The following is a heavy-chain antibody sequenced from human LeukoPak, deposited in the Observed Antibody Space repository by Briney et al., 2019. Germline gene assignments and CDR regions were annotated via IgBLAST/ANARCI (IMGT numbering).Heavy chain of an antibody. J-gene: IGHJ4*02. D-gene: IGHD3-22*01. CDR2: ISSSSSTI. V-gene: IGHV3-48*01. Sequence: GGSLRLSCAASGFTFSSYSMNWVRQAPGKGLEWVSYISSSSSTIYYADSVKGRFTISRDNAKNSLYLQMNSLRAEDTAVYYCARDMRYYDSSGYYFGDYWGQGTLVTVSS. CDR1: GFTFSSYS. CDR3: ARDMRYYDSSGYYFGDY.